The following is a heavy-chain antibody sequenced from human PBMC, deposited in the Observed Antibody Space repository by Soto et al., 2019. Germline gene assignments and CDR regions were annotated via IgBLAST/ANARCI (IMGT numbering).Heavy chain of an antibody. V-gene: IGHV3-33*01. CDR2: IWYDGSNK. J-gene: IGHJ4*02. CDR3: ARERLWFGVDY. Sequence: QVQLVESGGGVVQPGRSLRLSCAASGFTFSSYGMHWVRQAPGKGLEWVAVIWYDGSNKYYADSVKGRFTISRDNSKNPLYLQMNSLRAEETAVYYCARERLWFGVDYWGQGTLVTVSS. CDR1: GFTFSSYG. D-gene: IGHD3-10*01.